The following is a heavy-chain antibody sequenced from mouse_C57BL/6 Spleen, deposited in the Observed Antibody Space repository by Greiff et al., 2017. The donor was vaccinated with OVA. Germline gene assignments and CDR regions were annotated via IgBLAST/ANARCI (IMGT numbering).Heavy chain of an antibody. CDR2: INPSSGYT. J-gene: IGHJ3*01. D-gene: IGHD2-4*01. Sequence: QVQLKQSGAELAKPGASVKLSCKASGYTFTSYWMHWVKQRPGQGLEWIGYINPSSGYTKYNQKFKDQATLTADKSSSTAYMQLSSLTYEDSAVYFCARGDDYGGGAAWFAYWGQGTLVTVSA. CDR1: GYTFTSYW. CDR3: ARGDDYGGGAAWFAY. V-gene: IGHV1-7*01.